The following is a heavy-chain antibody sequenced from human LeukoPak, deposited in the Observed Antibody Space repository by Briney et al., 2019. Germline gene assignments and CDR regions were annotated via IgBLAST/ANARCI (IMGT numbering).Heavy chain of an antibody. Sequence: AGGSLRLSCAASGFTFSSYAMSWVRQAPGKWLEWVSAISGSGGSTYYADSVKGRFTISRDNSKNTLYLQMNSLRAEDTAVYYCARNLFLGYSGYYFGYYYYYYMDVWGKGTTVTVSS. V-gene: IGHV3-23*01. CDR2: ISGSGGST. J-gene: IGHJ6*03. CDR1: GFTFSSYA. CDR3: ARNLFLGYSGYYFGYYYYYYMDV. D-gene: IGHD5-12*01.